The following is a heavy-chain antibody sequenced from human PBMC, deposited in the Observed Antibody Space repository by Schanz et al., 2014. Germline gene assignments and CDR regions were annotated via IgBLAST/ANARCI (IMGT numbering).Heavy chain of an antibody. CDR2: IVPIAGIT. V-gene: IGHV1-69*04. D-gene: IGHD3-22*01. CDR1: GYDFHIYA. Sequence: QILLVQPGPEVKKPGASVTVSCKASGYDFHIYAYSWVRQAPGQGLEWMGRIVPIAGITNYAQRFQGRATITADKSSDTAYMELSSLRSEDTAVYYCAREVGLYDRGWFDPWGQGTLVTVSS. J-gene: IGHJ5*02. CDR3: AREVGLYDRGWFDP.